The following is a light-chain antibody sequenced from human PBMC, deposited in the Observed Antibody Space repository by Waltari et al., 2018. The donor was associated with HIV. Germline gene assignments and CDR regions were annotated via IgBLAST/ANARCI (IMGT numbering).Light chain of an antibody. V-gene: IGLV3-1*01. Sequence: ELTQPPSVSVSPGQTASITCSGDNLGDKYACWYRQKPGQSPVLMIYQDDKRPSGIPERISGSNSGNTATLTISGTQPVDEADYYCQAWASGTRVVFGGGTKLTVL. CDR3: QAWASGTRVV. CDR1: NLGDKY. CDR2: QDD. J-gene: IGLJ3*02.